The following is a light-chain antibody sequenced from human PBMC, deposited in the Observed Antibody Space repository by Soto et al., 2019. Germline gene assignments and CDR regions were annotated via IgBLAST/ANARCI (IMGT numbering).Light chain of an antibody. CDR2: KAS. V-gene: IGKV1-5*03. CDR3: QQYDNLPIT. CDR1: QSVTTW. Sequence: DIQMTQSPSTLSASVGDRVTITCRASQSVTTWLAWYQRKPGKAPKLLIYKASSLESGVPSRFSGSGSGTEFTLTISSLQPEEIATYYCQQYDNLPITFGQGTDWRL. J-gene: IGKJ5*01.